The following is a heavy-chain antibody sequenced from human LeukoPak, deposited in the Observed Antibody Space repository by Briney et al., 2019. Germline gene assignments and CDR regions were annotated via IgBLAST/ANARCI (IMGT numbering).Heavy chain of an antibody. J-gene: IGHJ4*02. Sequence: GSLRLSCAASGFTFSNAWMSWIRQPPGKGLEWVGYISYSGSTNYNPSLKSRVTISVDTSKNQFSLKLSSVTAADTAVYYCARRMSSSWGFDYWGQGTLVTVSS. CDR3: ARRMSSSWGFDY. CDR1: GFTFSNAW. CDR2: ISYSGST. V-gene: IGHV4-59*01. D-gene: IGHD6-13*01.